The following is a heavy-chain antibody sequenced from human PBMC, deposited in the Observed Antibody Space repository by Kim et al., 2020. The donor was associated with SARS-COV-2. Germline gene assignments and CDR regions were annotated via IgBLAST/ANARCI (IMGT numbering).Heavy chain of an antibody. CDR2: ISYDGSNK. J-gene: IGHJ4*02. Sequence: GGSLRLSCAASGFTFSSYAMHWVRQAPGKGLEWVAVISYDGSNKYYADSVKGRFTISRDNSKNTLYLQMNSLRAEDTAVYYCARMVPLDYWGQGTLVTVSS. D-gene: IGHD2-8*01. V-gene: IGHV3-30-3*01. CDR3: ARMVPLDY. CDR1: GFTFSSYA.